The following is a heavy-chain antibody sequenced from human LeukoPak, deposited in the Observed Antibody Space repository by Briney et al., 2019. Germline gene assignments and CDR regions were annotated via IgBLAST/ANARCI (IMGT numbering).Heavy chain of an antibody. Sequence: GASVKVSCKASGGTFISYAISWVRQAPGQGLEWMGGIIPIFGTANYAQKFQGRVTITADESTSTAYMELSSLRSEDTAVYYCARAMDIVVVPAAMDYYYYYMDVWGKGTTVTVSS. J-gene: IGHJ6*03. CDR1: GGTFISYA. D-gene: IGHD2-2*03. CDR3: ARAMDIVVVPAAMDYYYYYMDV. V-gene: IGHV1-69*13. CDR2: IIPIFGTA.